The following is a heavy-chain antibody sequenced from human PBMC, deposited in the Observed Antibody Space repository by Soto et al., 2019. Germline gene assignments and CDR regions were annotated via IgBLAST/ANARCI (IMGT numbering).Heavy chain of an antibody. V-gene: IGHV4-30-4*01. CDR2: IYYSGST. CDR1: GGSISSGDYY. J-gene: IGHJ6*02. CDR3: ARVAVDFWSGYYRAGPIQNYGMDA. D-gene: IGHD3-3*01. Sequence: SETLSLTCTVSGGSISSGDYYWSWIRQPPGKGLEWIGYIYYSGSTYYNPSLKSRVTISVDTSKNQFSLKLSSVTAADTAVYYCARVAVDFWSGYYRAGPIQNYGMDAWGQGTTVTVSS.